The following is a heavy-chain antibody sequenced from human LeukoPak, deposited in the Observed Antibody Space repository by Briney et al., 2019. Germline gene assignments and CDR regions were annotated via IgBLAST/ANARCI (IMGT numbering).Heavy chain of an antibody. CDR2: INPNSGGT. V-gene: IGHV1-2*02. D-gene: IGHD6-13*01. CDR3: ARAPYSSSWYGPRRLDP. J-gene: IGHJ5*02. CDR1: GYTFTGYY. Sequence: ASVKVSCKASGYTFTGYYMHWVRQAPGQGLEWMGWINPNSGGTNYAQKFQGRVTMTRDTSISTAYMELSRLRPDDTAVYYCARAPYSSSWYGPRRLDPWGQGTLVTVSS.